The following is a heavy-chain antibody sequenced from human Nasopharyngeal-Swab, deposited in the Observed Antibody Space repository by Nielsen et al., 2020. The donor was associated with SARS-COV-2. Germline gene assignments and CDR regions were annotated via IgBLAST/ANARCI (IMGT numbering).Heavy chain of an antibody. D-gene: IGHD2-15*01. Sequence: WVRQAPGQGLEWMGWISAYDGNTNYAQRLQGRVTMTTDTSTNTAYMEMRSLRSDDTAVYCCARTGYCSGGSCFSWWFDPWGQGTLVTVSS. V-gene: IGHV1-18*01. J-gene: IGHJ5*02. CDR3: ARTGYCSGGSCFSWWFDP. CDR2: ISAYDGNT.